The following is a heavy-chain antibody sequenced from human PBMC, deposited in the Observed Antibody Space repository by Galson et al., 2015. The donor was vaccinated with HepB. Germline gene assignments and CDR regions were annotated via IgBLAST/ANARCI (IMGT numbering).Heavy chain of an antibody. J-gene: IGHJ4*02. CDR2: ISAYNGNT. V-gene: IGHV1-18*01. D-gene: IGHD3-16*02. CDR3: ARTVITFGGVIVIPSDY. CDR1: GGTFSSYA. Sequence: SVKVSCKASGGTFSSYAISWVRQAPGQGLEWMGWISAYNGNTNYAQKLQGRVTMTTDTSTSTAYMELRSLRSDDTAVHYCARTVITFGGVIVIPSDYWGQGTLVTVSS.